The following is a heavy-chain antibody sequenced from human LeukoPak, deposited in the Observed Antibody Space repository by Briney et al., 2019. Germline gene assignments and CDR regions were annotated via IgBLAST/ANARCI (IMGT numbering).Heavy chain of an antibody. J-gene: IGHJ6*03. V-gene: IGHV4-59*01. CDR2: IYYRWST. D-gene: IGHD3-3*01. CDR1: GGSISSYY. CDR3: ARSAFWSGYYTYYYYYMDV. Sequence: SETLSLTCTVSGGSISSYYWSWLRQPPGKGLEWLGYIYYRWSTNYNPSLKSRVTISVDASKNQFSLKLSSVTAADTAVYYCARSAFWSGYYTYYYYYMDVWGKGTTVTVSS.